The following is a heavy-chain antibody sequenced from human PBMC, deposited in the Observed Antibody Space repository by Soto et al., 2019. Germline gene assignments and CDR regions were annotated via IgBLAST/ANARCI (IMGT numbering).Heavy chain of an antibody. CDR2: VNPSGGST. D-gene: IGHD2-15*01. CDR1: GYIFTAYS. CDR3: AREENCSDGICYSEYFQR. Sequence: ASVKVSCKASGYIFTAYSMHWVRQAPGQGLEWMGVVNPSGGSTNYAQKFQGRITMTRDTSTSTVYMDLSSLTSEDTAVYYCAREENCSDGICYSEYFQRWGQGTLVTVSA. V-gene: IGHV1-46*01. J-gene: IGHJ1*01.